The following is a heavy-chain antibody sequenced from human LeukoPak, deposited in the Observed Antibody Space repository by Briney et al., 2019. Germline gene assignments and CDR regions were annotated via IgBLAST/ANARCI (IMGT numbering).Heavy chain of an antibody. D-gene: IGHD3-22*01. CDR3: AKGTAKDYYDSSGYYYPSDY. CDR2: ISGSGGST. CDR1: GFTFSSYA. Sequence: PGGSLRLSCAASGFTFSSYAMSWVRQAPGKGLEWVSAISGSGGSTYYADSVKGRFTISRDNSKNTLYLQMNSLRAEDTAVYYCAKGTAKDYYDSSGYYYPSDYWGQGTLVTVSS. J-gene: IGHJ4*02. V-gene: IGHV3-23*01.